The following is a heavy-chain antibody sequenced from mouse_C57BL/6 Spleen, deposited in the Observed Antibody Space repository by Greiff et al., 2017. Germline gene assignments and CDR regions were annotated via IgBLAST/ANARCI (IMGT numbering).Heavy chain of an antibody. CDR3: ARHEENYYGSSAYAMDY. Sequence: VQLQESGAELVKPGASVKLSCKASGYTFTEYTIHWVKQRSGQGLEWIGWFYPGSGSIKYNEKFKDKATLTADKSSSTVYMELSRLTSEDSAVYFCARHEENYYGSSAYAMDYWGQGTSGTVSS. CDR1: GYTFTEYT. CDR2: FYPGSGSI. D-gene: IGHD1-1*01. V-gene: IGHV1-62-2*01. J-gene: IGHJ4*01.